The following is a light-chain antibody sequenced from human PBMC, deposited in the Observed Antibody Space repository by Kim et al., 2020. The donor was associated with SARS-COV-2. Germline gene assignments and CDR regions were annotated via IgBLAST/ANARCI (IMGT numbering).Light chain of an antibody. V-gene: IGLV3-19*01. Sequence: SSELTQDPAVSVALGQTVRISYQADSLRRYYATWYQQKPRQSPVVVNYGENNRPSGIPGRFSGSSSGNAASLTITGAQAEDEANYYCQSRDSSDKVVFGGGPKLTVL. J-gene: IGLJ2*01. CDR1: SLRRYY. CDR3: QSRDSSDKVV. CDR2: GEN.